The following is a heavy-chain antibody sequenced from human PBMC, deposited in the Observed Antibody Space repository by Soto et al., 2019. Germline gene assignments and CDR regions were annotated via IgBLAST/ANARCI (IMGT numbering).Heavy chain of an antibody. D-gene: IGHD3-22*01. CDR2: INPSGGYT. CDR3: ARDRASYYYDSSGYYLFDY. Sequence: ASVKVSCKASGYTFTSYYMNWVRQAPGQGLEWLGIINPSGGYTSYAQRFQGRVTMTRDTSTSTVYMELSSLRSEDTAVYYCARDRASYYYDSSGYYLFDYWGQGTLVTVSS. CDR1: GYTFTSYY. V-gene: IGHV1-46*03. J-gene: IGHJ4*02.